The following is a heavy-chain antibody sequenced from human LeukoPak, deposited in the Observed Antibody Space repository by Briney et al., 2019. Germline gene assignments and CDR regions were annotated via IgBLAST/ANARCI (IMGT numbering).Heavy chain of an antibody. J-gene: IGHJ4*02. CDR2: ISSSSSII. Sequence: PGGSLRLSCAASGFTFSSYWMSWVRQAPGKGLEWVSYISSSSSIIYADSVKGRFTISRDNAKNSLYLQMNSLRAEDTAVYYCATSGNHYMGYWGQGTLVTVSS. CDR1: GFTFSSYW. D-gene: IGHD1-26*01. CDR3: ATSGNHYMGY. V-gene: IGHV3-48*01.